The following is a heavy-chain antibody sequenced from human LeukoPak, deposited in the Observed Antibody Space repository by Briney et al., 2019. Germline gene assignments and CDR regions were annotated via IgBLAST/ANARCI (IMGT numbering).Heavy chain of an antibody. CDR1: GFTFSSYG. Sequence: GRSLRLSCAASGFTFSSYGMHWVRQAPGKGLEWVAVISYDGSNKYYADSVKGRFTISRDNSKNTLYLQMNSLRAEDTAVYYCASSIAVAGSLDYWGQGTLVTVSS. D-gene: IGHD6-19*01. CDR3: ASSIAVAGSLDY. V-gene: IGHV3-30*03. CDR2: ISYDGSNK. J-gene: IGHJ4*02.